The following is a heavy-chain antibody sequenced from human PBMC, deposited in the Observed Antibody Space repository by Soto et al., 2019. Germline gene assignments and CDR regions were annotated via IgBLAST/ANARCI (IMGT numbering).Heavy chain of an antibody. D-gene: IGHD3-10*01. CDR1: GFTFSSYA. J-gene: IGHJ6*02. CDR2: ISGSGGST. Sequence: VSLRLSCAASGFTFSSYAMSWVRQAPGKGLEWVSAISGSGGSTYYADSVKGRFTISRDNSKNTLYLQMNSLRAEDTAVYYCAKGLYGSGSYYKDYYYGMDVWGQGTTVTVSS. V-gene: IGHV3-23*01. CDR3: AKGLYGSGSYYKDYYYGMDV.